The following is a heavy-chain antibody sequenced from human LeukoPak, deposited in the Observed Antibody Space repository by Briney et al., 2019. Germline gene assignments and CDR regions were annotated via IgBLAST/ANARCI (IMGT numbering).Heavy chain of an antibody. V-gene: IGHV3-53*01. Sequence: PGGSLRLSCAASGFTFSSYAMSWVRQAPGKGLEWVSVIYSGGSTYYADSVKGRFTVSRDNSKNTLYLQMNNLRAEDTAVYYCASTRLTGSYYYYYGMDVWGQGTTVTVSS. J-gene: IGHJ6*02. CDR1: GFTFSSYA. CDR2: IYSGGST. D-gene: IGHD1-1*01. CDR3: ASTRLTGSYYYYYGMDV.